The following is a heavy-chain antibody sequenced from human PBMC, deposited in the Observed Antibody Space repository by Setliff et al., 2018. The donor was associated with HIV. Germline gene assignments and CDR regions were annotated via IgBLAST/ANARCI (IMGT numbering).Heavy chain of an antibody. Sequence: SLKISCAASEFTFSEYWMTWVRQAPGKGLEWLANIKQDESEIYYVDSVRGRFTVSRDNARNSLYLQMNSLRAEDTAIYYCARIYRSSWPFDACDIWGQGAMVTVS. D-gene: IGHD6-6*01. CDR2: IKQDESEI. V-gene: IGHV3-7*03. J-gene: IGHJ3*02. CDR3: ARIYRSSWPFDACDI. CDR1: EFTFSEYW.